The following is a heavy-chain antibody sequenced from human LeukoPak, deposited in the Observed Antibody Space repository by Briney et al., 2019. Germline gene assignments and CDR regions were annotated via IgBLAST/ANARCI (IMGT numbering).Heavy chain of an antibody. V-gene: IGHV4-38-2*01. CDR1: GYSISSGYY. Sequence: SETLSLTCAVSGYSISSGYYWGWIRQPPGKGLEWIGSIYHSGSTNYNPSLKSRVTISVDTSKNQFSLKLSSVTAADTAVYYSASHCSGGSCYEGYNWFDPWGQGTLVTVSS. D-gene: IGHD2-15*01. CDR2: IYHSGST. J-gene: IGHJ5*02. CDR3: ASHCSGGSCYEGYNWFDP.